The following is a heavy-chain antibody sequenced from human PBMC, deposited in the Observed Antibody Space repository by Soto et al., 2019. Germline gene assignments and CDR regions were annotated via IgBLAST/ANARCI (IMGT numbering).Heavy chain of an antibody. CDR2: IKSKTDGGTT. Sequence: GGSLRLSCAASGFSFSDARMNWVRQAPGKGLEWVGRIKSKTDGGTTDYAAPVKGRFTISRDDSKNTLYLQMNSLKTEDTAVYYCTTDYYYDSSGYTDDAFDIWGQGTMVTVSS. J-gene: IGHJ3*02. V-gene: IGHV3-15*07. CDR3: TTDYYYDSSGYTDDAFDI. CDR1: GFSFSDAR. D-gene: IGHD3-22*01.